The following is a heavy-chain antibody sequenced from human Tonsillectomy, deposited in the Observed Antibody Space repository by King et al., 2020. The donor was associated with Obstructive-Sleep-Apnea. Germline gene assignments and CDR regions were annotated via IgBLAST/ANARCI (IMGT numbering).Heavy chain of an antibody. CDR1: GFTFSSYD. D-gene: IGHD5-12*01. J-gene: IGHJ3*02. CDR3: AKEGSSSGYYSVFGGFDI. V-gene: IGHV3-30*02. CDR2: IKFDGSDK. Sequence: HVQLVESGGGVVQPGGSLRLSCAASGFTFSSYDMHWVRQAPGKGLEWVAFIKFDGSDKFYVDSVKGRFTISRDNSANTLYLQMKSLRTEDTAVYYCAKEGSSSGYYSVFGGFDIWGQGTMVTVSS.